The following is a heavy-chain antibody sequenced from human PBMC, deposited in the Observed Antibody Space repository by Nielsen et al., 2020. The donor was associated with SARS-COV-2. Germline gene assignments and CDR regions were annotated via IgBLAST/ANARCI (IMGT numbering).Heavy chain of an antibody. Sequence: SETLSLTCTVSGGSISSSSYYWGWIRQPPGKGLEWIGSIYYSGSTYYNPSLKSRVTISVDTSKNQFSLKLSSVTAADTAVYYCARPRLVGATSWFDPWGQGTLVTVSS. V-gene: IGHV4-39*01. CDR2: IYYSGST. J-gene: IGHJ5*02. CDR1: GGSISSSSYY. CDR3: ARPRLVGATSWFDP. D-gene: IGHD1-26*01.